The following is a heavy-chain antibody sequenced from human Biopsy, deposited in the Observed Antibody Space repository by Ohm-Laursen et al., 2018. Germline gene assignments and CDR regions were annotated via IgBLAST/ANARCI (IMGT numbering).Heavy chain of an antibody. CDR1: GYPFPTFG. V-gene: IGHV1-18*01. CDR3: APSHYFESTGYAFDF. CDR2: LSPSTGTG. D-gene: IGHD3-22*01. Sequence: SSVKVSCQPSGYPFPTFGLRWVRQAPGRGLAWLGWLSPSTGTGDSDKNFPGRVTLTADTSTSTVYMELRSLRSGDTAVYSCAPSHYFESTGYAFDFWGQGTMVSVSS. J-gene: IGHJ3*01.